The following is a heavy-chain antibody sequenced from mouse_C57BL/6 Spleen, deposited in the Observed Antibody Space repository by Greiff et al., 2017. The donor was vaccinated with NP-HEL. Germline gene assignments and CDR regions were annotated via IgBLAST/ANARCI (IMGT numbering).Heavy chain of an antibody. Sequence: QVQLQQPGAELVMPGASVKLSCKASGYTFTSYWMHWVKQRPGQGLEWIGEIDPSDSYPNYNQKFKGKSTLTVDKSSSTAYMQLSSLTSEDSAVYYCAIGSYYFDYWGQGTTLTVSS. J-gene: IGHJ2*01. V-gene: IGHV1-69*01. CDR1: GYTFTSYW. CDR3: AIGSYYFDY. CDR2: IDPSDSYP.